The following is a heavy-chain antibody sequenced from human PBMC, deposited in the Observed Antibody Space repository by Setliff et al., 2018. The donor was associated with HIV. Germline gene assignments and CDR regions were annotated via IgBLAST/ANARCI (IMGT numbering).Heavy chain of an antibody. V-gene: IGHV4-34*01. CDR3: ARQAIFGYYDSSGYLDY. J-gene: IGHJ4*02. Sequence: PSETLSLTCAVYGGSFSGYYWSWIRQPPGKGLEWIGEVTHSGRTNYNPSLESRVTTSVDTSKNLFSLRLSSVTASDTAVYYCARQAIFGYYDSSGYLDYWGQGTLVTVSS. D-gene: IGHD3-22*01. CDR1: GGSFSGYY. CDR2: VTHSGRT.